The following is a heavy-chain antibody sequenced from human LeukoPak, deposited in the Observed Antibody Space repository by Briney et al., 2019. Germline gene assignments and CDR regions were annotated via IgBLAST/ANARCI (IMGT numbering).Heavy chain of an antibody. Sequence: PSQTLSLTCTVSGGSISSGSYYWSWIRQPAGKGLEWIGRIYTSGSTNYNPSLKSRVTISVDTTKSQFSLKLSSVTAADTAVYYCARGVVIAPQTFDYWGQGILVTVSS. CDR2: IYTSGST. CDR3: ARGVVIAPQTFDY. CDR1: GGSISSGSYY. J-gene: IGHJ4*02. D-gene: IGHD2-21*01. V-gene: IGHV4-61*02.